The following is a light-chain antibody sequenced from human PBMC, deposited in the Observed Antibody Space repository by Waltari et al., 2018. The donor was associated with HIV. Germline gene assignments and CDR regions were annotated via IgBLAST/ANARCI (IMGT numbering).Light chain of an antibody. Sequence: EIVMTQSPATLSVSPGERATLSCRASESVSSKLAWYQHKPGQAPRLLIYDASTRATDIPGRFSGSGSGTEFTLTISGLQSEDFAIYYCQQYNNWPIFTFGPGTKVD. CDR3: QQYNNWPIFT. CDR1: ESVSSK. CDR2: DAS. V-gene: IGKV3-15*01. J-gene: IGKJ3*01.